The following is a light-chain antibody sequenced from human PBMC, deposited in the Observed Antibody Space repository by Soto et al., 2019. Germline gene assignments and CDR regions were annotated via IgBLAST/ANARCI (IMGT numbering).Light chain of an antibody. CDR3: SSYAGSNNVV. CDR1: SSDVGGYNY. Sequence: QSALTQPPSASGSPGQSFTISCTGTSSDVGGYNYVSWYQQHPGKAPKLMIYEVSKRPSGVPDRFSGSKSGNTASLTVSGLQAEDEADYYCSSYAGSNNVVFGGGTKVTGL. CDR2: EVS. J-gene: IGLJ2*01. V-gene: IGLV2-8*01.